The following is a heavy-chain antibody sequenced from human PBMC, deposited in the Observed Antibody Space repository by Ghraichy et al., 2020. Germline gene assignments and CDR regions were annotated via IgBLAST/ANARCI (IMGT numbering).Heavy chain of an antibody. CDR1: GGSFSGYY. Sequence: SETLSLTCAVYGGSFSGYYWSWIRQPPGKGLEWIGEINHSGSTNYNPSLKSRVTISVDTSKNQFSLKLSSVTAADTAVYYCARVVVTASGWYFDLWGRGTLVTVSS. CDR3: ARVVVTASGWYFDL. V-gene: IGHV4-34*01. J-gene: IGHJ2*01. D-gene: IGHD2-21*02. CDR2: INHSGST.